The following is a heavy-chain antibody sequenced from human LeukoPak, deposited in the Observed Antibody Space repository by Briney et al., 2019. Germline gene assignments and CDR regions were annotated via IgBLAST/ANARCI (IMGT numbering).Heavy chain of an antibody. V-gene: IGHV1-18*01. CDR1: GYTFTSYS. CDR2: ISAYNGNT. D-gene: IGHD3-16*01. CDR3: ARTRVYDPRAYAFDI. Sequence: ASVKVSCKASGYTFTSYSISWVRQAPGQGLKWMGWISAYNGNTIYAQKVKGRVTMTTDTSTSTAYMELRSLRSDDTAVYYCARTRVYDPRAYAFDIWGQGTMVTVSS. J-gene: IGHJ3*02.